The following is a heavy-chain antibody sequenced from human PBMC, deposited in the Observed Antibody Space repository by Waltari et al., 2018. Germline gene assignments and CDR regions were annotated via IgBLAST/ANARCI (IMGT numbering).Heavy chain of an antibody. CDR2: ISSSSSTI. J-gene: IGHJ5*02. CDR3: ARNWELAP. Sequence: EVQLVESGGDLVQPGGSLRLSCAASGFTFSSYTMNWVRQAPGKGLEWVSYISSSSSTIYYADSVKGRFTISRDNAKNSPYLQMNSLRAEDTAVYYCARNWELAPWGQGTLVTVSS. V-gene: IGHV3-48*04. CDR1: GFTFSSYT. D-gene: IGHD1-26*01.